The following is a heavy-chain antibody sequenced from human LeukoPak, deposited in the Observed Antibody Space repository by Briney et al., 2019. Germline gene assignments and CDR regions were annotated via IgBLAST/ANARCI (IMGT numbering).Heavy chain of an antibody. V-gene: IGHV4-30-4*01. Sequence: SETLSLTCTVSGGSISSGDYYWSWIRQPPGKGLEWVGYIYYSGSTYYNPSLKSRVTISVDTSKNQFSLKLSSVTAADTAVYYCARAYYDILTGYSYYYGMDVWGQGTTVTVSS. CDR3: ARAYYDILTGYSYYYGMDV. CDR1: GGSISSGDYY. CDR2: IYYSGST. J-gene: IGHJ6*02. D-gene: IGHD3-9*01.